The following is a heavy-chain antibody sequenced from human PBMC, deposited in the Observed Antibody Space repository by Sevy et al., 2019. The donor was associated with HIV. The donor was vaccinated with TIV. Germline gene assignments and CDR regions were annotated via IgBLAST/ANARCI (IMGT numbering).Heavy chain of an antibody. D-gene: IGHD3-22*01. CDR2: IWHDGKNK. Sequence: GGSLRLSCVASGFTFRNYGMHWVRQAPGKGLEWVAVIWHDGKNKNYAESVKGRFTISRDNAKNSLYLQMNSLRAEDTAVYYCARDRAAYYYDSSGYRPFDYWGQGTLVTVSS. V-gene: IGHV3-33*01. CDR1: GFTFRNYG. CDR3: ARDRAAYYYDSSGYRPFDY. J-gene: IGHJ4*02.